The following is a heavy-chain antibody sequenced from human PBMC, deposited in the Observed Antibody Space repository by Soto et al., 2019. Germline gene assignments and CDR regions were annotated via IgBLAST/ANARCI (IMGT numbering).Heavy chain of an antibody. CDR1: GDTFSFYS. CDR3: ATSYGSGYRAFDY. CDR2: VNPILSMS. Sequence: QVQLVQSGAEVKRPGSSVKVSCKASGDTFSFYSINWVRQAPGLGLEWMGRVNPILSMSNYAQRFRGRVTMTAEKSTSTAYMELSGLRSEDTAMYYCATSYGSGYRAFDYWGQGALVTVSS. D-gene: IGHD3-10*01. V-gene: IGHV1-69*04. J-gene: IGHJ4*02.